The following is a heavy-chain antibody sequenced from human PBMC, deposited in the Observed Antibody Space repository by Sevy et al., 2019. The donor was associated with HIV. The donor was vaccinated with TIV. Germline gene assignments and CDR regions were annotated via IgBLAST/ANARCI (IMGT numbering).Heavy chain of an antibody. J-gene: IGHJ4*02. D-gene: IGHD2-8*01. CDR1: GYSFTRYW. Sequence: GESLKISCKGSGYSFTRYWIAWVRQMPGKGLEWMGIIYPDDSETRYSPSFQGQVTISADKSISTAYLQWSSLRASDSAMYYCARLICTSGIWYLDYWGQGNLVTVSS. V-gene: IGHV5-51*01. CDR2: IYPDDSET. CDR3: ARLICTSGIWYLDY.